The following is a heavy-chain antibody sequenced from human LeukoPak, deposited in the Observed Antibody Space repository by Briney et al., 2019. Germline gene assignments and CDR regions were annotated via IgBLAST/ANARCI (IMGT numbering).Heavy chain of an antibody. V-gene: IGHV3-7*01. Sequence: PGGSLRPSCAASGFTFSSYWMSWVRQAPGKGLEWVANIKQDGSEKYYVDSVKGRFTISRDNAKNSLYLQMNSLRAEDTAAYYCARDLRSGSGYYFDYWGQGTLVTVSS. CDR1: GFTFSSYW. CDR2: IKQDGSEK. CDR3: ARDLRSGSGYYFDY. D-gene: IGHD3-22*01. J-gene: IGHJ4*02.